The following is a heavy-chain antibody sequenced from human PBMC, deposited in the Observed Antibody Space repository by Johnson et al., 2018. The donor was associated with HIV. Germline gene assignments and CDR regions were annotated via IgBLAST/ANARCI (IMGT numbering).Heavy chain of an antibody. CDR2: IKQDGSEK. CDR1: GFTFSSYA. Sequence: VQLVESGGGVVKPGRSLRLSCAVSGFTFSSYAMHWVRQAPGKGLEWVANIKQDGSEKYYVDSVKGRFTISRDNSKNTLYLQMNSLRAEDTAVYYCARERNMIVVDDDAFDIWGQGTVVTVSS. V-gene: IGHV3-7*01. J-gene: IGHJ3*02. CDR3: ARERNMIVVDDDAFDI. D-gene: IGHD3-22*01.